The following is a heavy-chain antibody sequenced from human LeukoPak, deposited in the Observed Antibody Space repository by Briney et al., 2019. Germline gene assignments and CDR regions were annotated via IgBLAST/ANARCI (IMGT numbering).Heavy chain of an antibody. J-gene: IGHJ4*02. CDR2: IYNSGST. CDR1: GFTVGYNY. Sequence: LGGSLRLSCAASGFTVGYNYMTWVRQAPGKGLEWVAAIYNSGSTYYADSVKGRFTISRDNSKNTMYLQMNSLKGEDTAVYYCARRSNPPGRIDHWGQGTLVTVSS. CDR3: ARRSNPPGRIDH. D-gene: IGHD1-14*01. V-gene: IGHV3-66*04.